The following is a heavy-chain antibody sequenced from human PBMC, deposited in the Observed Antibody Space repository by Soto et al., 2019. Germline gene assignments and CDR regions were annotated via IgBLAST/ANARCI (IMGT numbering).Heavy chain of an antibody. Sequence: QQQLQQWGAGLLKPSETLSLTCAVYVGSFSGYYWSWIRHPPGKGLEWIGEITHSGSTNYNPSLRCRVTKSVDTSRNQFSLKLNSVTAADTAVYYCARGLDFQHDFWRKNWFDPWGQGTLVTVSS. CDR2: ITHSGST. D-gene: IGHD3-3*01. CDR1: VGSFSGYY. CDR3: ARGLDFQHDFWRKNWFDP. J-gene: IGHJ5*02. V-gene: IGHV4-34*02.